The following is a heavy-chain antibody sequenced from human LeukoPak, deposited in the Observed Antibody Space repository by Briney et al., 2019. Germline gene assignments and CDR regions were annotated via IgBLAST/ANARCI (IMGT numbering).Heavy chain of an antibody. CDR2: INHSGST. CDR3: ARRRTTYPYDSSGYFDY. D-gene: IGHD3-22*01. CDR1: GGSFSGYY. Sequence: SETLSLTCAVYGGSFSGYYWSWIRQPPGKGLEWIGEINHSGSTNYNPSLKGRVTISVDTSKNQFSLKLSSVTAADTAVYYCARRRTTYPYDSSGYFDYWGQGTLVTVSS. V-gene: IGHV4-34*01. J-gene: IGHJ4*02.